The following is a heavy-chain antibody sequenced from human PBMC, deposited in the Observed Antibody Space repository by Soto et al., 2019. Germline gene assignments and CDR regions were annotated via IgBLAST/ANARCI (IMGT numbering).Heavy chain of an antibody. J-gene: IGHJ4*02. D-gene: IGHD2-15*01. CDR3: ARDVDCSGGGCYGGYGFDY. Sequence: SVKVSCKASAGPFSSYAISWVRQAPGQGLEWMGGLIPIFGTANYAQKFQGRVTITADESTSTAYMELSSLRSEDPAVYYCARDVDCSGGGCYGGYGFDYWGQGTLVTVSS. CDR2: LIPIFGTA. CDR1: AGPFSSYA. V-gene: IGHV1-69*13.